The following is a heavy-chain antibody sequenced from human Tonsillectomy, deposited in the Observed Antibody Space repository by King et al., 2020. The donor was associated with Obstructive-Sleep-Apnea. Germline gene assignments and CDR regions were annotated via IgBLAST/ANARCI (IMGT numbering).Heavy chain of an antibody. J-gene: IGHJ4*02. CDR3: ARDGPGYSYGYGAKSLLFDY. V-gene: IGHV4-4*07. CDR1: GGSISSYY. CDR2: IYTSGST. Sequence: VQLQESGPGLVKPSETLSLTCTVSGGSISSYYWSWIRQPAGKGLEWIGRIYTSGSTNYNPSLKSRVTMSVDTSKNQFSLKLSSVTAADTAVYYCARDGPGYSYGYGAKSLLFDYWGQGTLVTVSS. D-gene: IGHD5-18*01.